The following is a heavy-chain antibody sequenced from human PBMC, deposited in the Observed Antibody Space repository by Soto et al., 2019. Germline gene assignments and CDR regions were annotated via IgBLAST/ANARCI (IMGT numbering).Heavy chain of an antibody. CDR2: ISGSGGST. Sequence: EVQLLESGGGLVQPGGSLRLSCAASGFTFSSYAMSWVRQAPGKGLEWVSAISGSGGSTYYADSVKGRFTISRDNSKNTLYLQMNSLRAEDTAVYYCAKDQRDIVVVPAAIDYWGQGTLVTVSS. CDR1: GFTFSSYA. CDR3: AKDQRDIVVVPAAIDY. J-gene: IGHJ4*02. D-gene: IGHD2-2*01. V-gene: IGHV3-23*01.